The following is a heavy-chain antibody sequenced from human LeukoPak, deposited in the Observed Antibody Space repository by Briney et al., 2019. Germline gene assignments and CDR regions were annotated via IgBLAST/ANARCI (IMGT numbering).Heavy chain of an antibody. V-gene: IGHV4-34*01. CDR1: GGSLSGYY. CDR2: INHSGST. CDR3: ARSTRRGSDP. Sequence: SETLSLTCAVYGGSLSGYYWSWIRQPPGKGLEWIGEINHSGSTNYNPSLKSRVTISVDTSKNQFSLKLSSVTAADTAVYYCARSTRRGSDPWGQGTLVTVSS. J-gene: IGHJ5*02.